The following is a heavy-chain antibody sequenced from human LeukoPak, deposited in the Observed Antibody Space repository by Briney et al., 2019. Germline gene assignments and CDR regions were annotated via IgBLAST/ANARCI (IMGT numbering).Heavy chain of an antibody. CDR2: IRGRGGGT. Sequence: PGGSVSLPCGVCEIIFSNYGVRGARRAPGEGGEWVEGIRGRGGGTNYAESVKGRFTISRDNPKTTLYLPMTSPRAEDTAVYLCAKRGVVIRVFLVGYHKEAYY. J-gene: IGHJ6*01. CDR1: EIIFSNYG. V-gene: IGHV3-23*01. D-gene: IGHD3-10*01. CDR3: AKRGVVIRVFLVGYHKEAYY.